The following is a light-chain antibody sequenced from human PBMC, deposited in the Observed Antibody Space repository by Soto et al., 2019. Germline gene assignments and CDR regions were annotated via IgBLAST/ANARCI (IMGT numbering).Light chain of an antibody. CDR3: QQYNSYS. Sequence: IQLTQSPSSLSASVGDRVTITCRASQGISSYLAWYQQKPGTAPKVLIYHASNLQSGVPSRFSGSGSGTEFTLTISSLQPDDFATYYCQQYNSYSFGQGTKVDTK. V-gene: IGKV1-9*01. CDR2: HAS. CDR1: QGISSY. J-gene: IGKJ1*01.